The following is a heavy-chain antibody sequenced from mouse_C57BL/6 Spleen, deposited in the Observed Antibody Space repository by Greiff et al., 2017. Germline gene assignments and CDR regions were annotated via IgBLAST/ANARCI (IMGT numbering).Heavy chain of an antibody. D-gene: IGHD1-1*01. CDR2: ISSGGSYT. CDR3: ERHEDYYGSSYPYYAMDY. CDR1: GFTFSSYG. V-gene: IGHV5-6*01. Sequence: EVQLVESGGDLVKPGGSLKLSCAASGFTFSSYGMSWVRQTPDKRLEWVATISSGGSYTYYPDSVKGRFTISRDNAKNTLYLQMSSLKSEDTAMYYGERHEDYYGSSYPYYAMDYWGQGTSVTVSS. J-gene: IGHJ4*01.